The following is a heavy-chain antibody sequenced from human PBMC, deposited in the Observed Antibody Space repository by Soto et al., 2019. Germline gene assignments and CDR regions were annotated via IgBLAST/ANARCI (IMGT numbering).Heavy chain of an antibody. J-gene: IGHJ4*02. V-gene: IGHV3-23*01. CDR3: AKDFPTVTTGGYYFDX. CDR2: ISCSGGST. Sequence: GGSLRLSCAASGFTFSSYAMSWVRQAPGKGLEWVSAISCSGGSTYYADSVKGRFTISRDNSKNTLYLQMNSLRAEDTAVYYCAKDFPTVTTGGYYFDXWGQVTLVTVSX. CDR1: GFTFSSYA. D-gene: IGHD4-17*01.